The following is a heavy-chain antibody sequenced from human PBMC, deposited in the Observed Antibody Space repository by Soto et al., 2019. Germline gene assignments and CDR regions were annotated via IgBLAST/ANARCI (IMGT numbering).Heavy chain of an antibody. J-gene: IGHJ4*02. CDR2: INHSGST. CDR1: GGSFSGYY. V-gene: IGHV4-34*01. CDR3: VTSTVVTLVSFDY. Sequence: PSETLSLTCAVYGGSFSGYYWSWIRQPPGKGLEWIGEINHSGSTNYNPSLKSRVTISVDTSKNQFSLKLSSVTAADTAVYYCVTSTVVTLVSFDYWGQGTLVTVSS. D-gene: IGHD4-17*01.